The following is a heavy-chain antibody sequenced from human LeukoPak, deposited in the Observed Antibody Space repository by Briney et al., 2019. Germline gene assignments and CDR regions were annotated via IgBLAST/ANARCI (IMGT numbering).Heavy chain of an antibody. D-gene: IGHD3-10*01. CDR1: GGSISSYY. J-gene: IGHJ4*02. CDR3: ASHTYYYGSGLTFDY. Sequence: PSETLSLTCTVSGGSISSYYWSWIRQPPGKGLEWIGYIYYSGSTNYSPSLKSRVTISVDTSKNQLSLKLSSVTAADTAVYYCASHTYYYGSGLTFDYWGQGTLVTVSS. V-gene: IGHV4-59*08. CDR2: IYYSGST.